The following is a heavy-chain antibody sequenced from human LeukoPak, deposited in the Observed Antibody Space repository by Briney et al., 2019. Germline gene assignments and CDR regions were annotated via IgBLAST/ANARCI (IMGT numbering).Heavy chain of an antibody. J-gene: IGHJ5*02. CDR1: GDSISSGDYY. CDR2: ISSSGST. D-gene: IGHD3-10*01. V-gene: IGHV4-61*02. CDR3: ARVWARLNWFDP. Sequence: PSQTLSLTCTVSGDSISSGDYYWSWIRQPAGKGLEWIGRISSSGSTNYNPSLKSRVTISVDKSKNQFSLKLSSVTAADTAVYYCARVWARLNWFDPWGQGTLVTVSS.